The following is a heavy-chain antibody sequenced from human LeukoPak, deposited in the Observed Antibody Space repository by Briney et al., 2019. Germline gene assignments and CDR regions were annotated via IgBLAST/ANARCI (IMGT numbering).Heavy chain of an antibody. CDR1: GFTFSSYS. D-gene: IGHD2-8*01. CDR2: ISSSSSYI. CDR3: ARDSAHCTNGVCTDY. J-gene: IGHJ4*02. Sequence: GGSLRLSCAASGFTFSSYSMNWVRQAPGKGLEWVSSISSSSSYIYYADSVKRRFTISRDNAKNSLYLQMNSLRAEDTAVYYCARDSAHCTNGVCTDYWGQGTLVTVSS. V-gene: IGHV3-21*01.